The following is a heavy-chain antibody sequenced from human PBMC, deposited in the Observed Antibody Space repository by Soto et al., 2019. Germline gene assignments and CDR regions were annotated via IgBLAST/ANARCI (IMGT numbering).Heavy chain of an antibody. V-gene: IGHV4-31*03. CDR3: ARDLSVFGSGYDY. J-gene: IGHJ4*02. CDR1: GGSISSSSYD. D-gene: IGHD3-22*01. CDR2: IYYSGST. Sequence: SETLSLTCTVSGGSISSSSYDWGWIRQPPGKGLEWIGYIYYSGSTYYNPSLKSRVTISVDTSKDQFSLKLSSVTAADTAVYYCARDLSVFGSGYDYWGQGTLVTVSS.